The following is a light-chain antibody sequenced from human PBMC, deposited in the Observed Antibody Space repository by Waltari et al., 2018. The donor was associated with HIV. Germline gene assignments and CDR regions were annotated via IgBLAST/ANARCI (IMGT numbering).Light chain of an antibody. V-gene: IGLV2-14*01. J-gene: IGLJ2*01. Sequence: QSALTQPASVSGSPGQSITISCTGTYSDVGGYNYVSWFQQRPGKAPKLIVYEVTHRPSGVSNRFSASKSGNTASLTISGVQAEDEADYYCGSYTSSSTLVFGGGTKLTVL. CDR2: EVT. CDR3: GSYTSSSTLV. CDR1: YSDVGGYNY.